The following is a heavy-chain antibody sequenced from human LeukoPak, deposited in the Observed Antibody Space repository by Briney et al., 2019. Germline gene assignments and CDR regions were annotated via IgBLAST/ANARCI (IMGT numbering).Heavy chain of an antibody. CDR1: GFTFSSYS. D-gene: IGHD3-22*01. CDR2: IYSGGST. V-gene: IGHV3-66*01. J-gene: IGHJ4*02. CDR3: ARYYYDSSGYLEDY. Sequence: GGSLRLSCAASGFTFSSYSMSWVRQAPGKGLEWVSLIYSGGSTYYADSVKGRFTISRDNSKNTLYLQMNSLRAEDTAVYYCARYYYDSSGYLEDYWGQGTLVTVSS.